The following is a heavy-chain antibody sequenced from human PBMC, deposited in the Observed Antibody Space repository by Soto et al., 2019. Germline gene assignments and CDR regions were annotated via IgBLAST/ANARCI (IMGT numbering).Heavy chain of an antibody. CDR3: AKVLIAFGYSRGWYLGPTDAFDI. Sequence: QVQLVESGGGVVQPGRSLRLSCAASGFTFSSYGMHWVRQAPGKGLEWVAVISYDGSNKYYADSVKGRFTISRDNSKNTLDLQMNSLRAEDTAVYYCAKVLIAFGYSRGWYLGPTDAFDIWGQGTMVTVSS. J-gene: IGHJ3*02. D-gene: IGHD6-19*01. CDR1: GFTFSSYG. CDR2: ISYDGSNK. V-gene: IGHV3-30*18.